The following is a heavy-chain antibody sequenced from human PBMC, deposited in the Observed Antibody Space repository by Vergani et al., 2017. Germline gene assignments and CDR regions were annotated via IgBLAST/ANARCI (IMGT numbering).Heavy chain of an antibody. Sequence: EVQLVESGGGLVQPGGSLRLSCKGSGYSFTSYWIGWVRQMPGKGLEWMGIIYPGDSDTRYSPSFQGQVTISADKSISTAYLQWSSLKASDTAMYYCARPRLYGDDAFDIWGQGTMVTVSS. D-gene: IGHD2-8*01. CDR2: IYPGDSDT. CDR3: ARPRLYGDDAFDI. J-gene: IGHJ3*02. V-gene: IGHV5-51*01. CDR1: GYSFTSYW.